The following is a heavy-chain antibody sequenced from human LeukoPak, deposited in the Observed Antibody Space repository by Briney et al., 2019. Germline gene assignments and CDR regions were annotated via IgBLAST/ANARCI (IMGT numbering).Heavy chain of an antibody. Sequence: PGVSLRLSCAASGFTFSTYAMVWVRQAPGKGLEWVSTISGSGDNTFYAVSVEGRFTISRDNSKNTLYLQMNSLRADDTAVYYCAKDRVNWYFDLWGRGTLVTVSS. J-gene: IGHJ2*01. CDR3: AKDRVNWYFDL. CDR1: GFTFSTYA. D-gene: IGHD3-10*01. CDR2: ISGSGDNT. V-gene: IGHV3-23*01.